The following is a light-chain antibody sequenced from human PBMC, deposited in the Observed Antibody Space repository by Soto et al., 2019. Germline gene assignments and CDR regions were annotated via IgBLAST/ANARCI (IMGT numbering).Light chain of an antibody. CDR1: SSDVGGYNY. J-gene: IGLJ1*01. CDR2: DVS. Sequence: QSALTQPASVSGSPGQSITISCTGTSSDVGGYNYVSWYQQHPGKAPKLMIYDVSNRPSGASNRFSGSKSGNTASLTISGLQAEDEADYYCSSYTCSSTYVFGTGTKLTVL. V-gene: IGLV2-14*01. CDR3: SSYTCSSTYV.